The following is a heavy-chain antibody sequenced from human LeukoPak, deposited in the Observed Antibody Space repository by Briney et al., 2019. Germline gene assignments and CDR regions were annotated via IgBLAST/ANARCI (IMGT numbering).Heavy chain of an antibody. J-gene: IGHJ4*02. D-gene: IGHD3-22*01. Sequence: SETLSLTCAVYDGSFSGYYWTWIRQPPGKGLEWIGEIIDTGSTKYNSSLKSRVTISVDTSKNQFSLKLSSVTAADTAVYYCAREAYYYDSSGYYGRYFDYWGQGTLVTVSS. V-gene: IGHV4-34*12. CDR2: IIDTGST. CDR1: DGSFSGYY. CDR3: AREAYYYDSSGYYGRYFDY.